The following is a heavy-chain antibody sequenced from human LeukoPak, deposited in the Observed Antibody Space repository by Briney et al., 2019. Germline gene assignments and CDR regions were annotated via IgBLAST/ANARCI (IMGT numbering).Heavy chain of an antibody. J-gene: IGHJ4*02. Sequence: GGSLRLSCAASGFTFFSSWMTWVRQAPGKGLEWVASIREDGSEKTSVDSVKGRFTISRDNAKNSVYLQMNSLRAEDTAVYYCAKGAGYSYGYEVDYWGQGTLVTVSS. D-gene: IGHD5-18*01. CDR3: AKGAGYSYGYEVDY. CDR1: GFTFFSSW. CDR2: IREDGSEK. V-gene: IGHV3-7*01.